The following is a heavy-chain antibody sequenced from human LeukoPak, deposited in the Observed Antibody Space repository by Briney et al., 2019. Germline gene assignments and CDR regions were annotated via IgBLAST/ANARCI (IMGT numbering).Heavy chain of an antibody. Sequence: GGSLRLSCAASGFTFSSYWMHWVRQPPGKGLVWVSRINSDGSSTSYADSVKGRFTISRDNAKNTLYLQMNSLRAEDTAVYYCAREGGYYDSSGYYRDAFDIWGQGTMVTVSS. CDR2: INSDGSST. CDR3: AREGGYYDSSGYYRDAFDI. V-gene: IGHV3-74*01. D-gene: IGHD3-22*01. CDR1: GFTFSSYW. J-gene: IGHJ3*02.